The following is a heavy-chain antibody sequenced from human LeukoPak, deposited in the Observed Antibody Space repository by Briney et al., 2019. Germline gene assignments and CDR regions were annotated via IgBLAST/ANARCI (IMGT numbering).Heavy chain of an antibody. Sequence: ASVKVSCKASGYILTDYYIHWVRQAPGQGLEWMGWINPNSGDTNYAQKFQGRVTMTRDTSISTAYMELSRLRSDDTAVFYCATSSGWKSNIDYWGQGTLVTVSS. J-gene: IGHJ4*02. CDR3: ATSSGWKSNIDY. CDR1: GYILTDYY. CDR2: INPNSGDT. D-gene: IGHD6-19*01. V-gene: IGHV1-2*02.